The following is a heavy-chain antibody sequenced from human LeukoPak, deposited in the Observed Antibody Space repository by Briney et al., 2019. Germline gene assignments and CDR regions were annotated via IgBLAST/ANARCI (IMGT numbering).Heavy chain of an antibody. CDR2: ISYDGSNK. CDR1: GFTFSSYA. V-gene: IGHV3-30-3*01. J-gene: IGHJ4*02. Sequence: GRSLRLSCAASGFTFSSYAMHWVRQAPGKGLEWVAVISYDGSNKYYADSVKGRFTISRDNSKNTLYLQMNSLRAEDTAVYYCARDLQGLWGQGTLVTVSS. D-gene: IGHD3/OR15-3a*01. CDR3: ARDLQGL.